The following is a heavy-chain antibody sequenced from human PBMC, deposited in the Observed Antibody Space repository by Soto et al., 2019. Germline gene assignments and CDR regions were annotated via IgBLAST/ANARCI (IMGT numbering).Heavy chain of an antibody. CDR3: ARDYYDSSGYYGYFDY. D-gene: IGHD3-22*01. J-gene: IGHJ4*02. V-gene: IGHV1-2*04. Sequence: QVQLVQSGAEVKKPGASVKVSCKASGYTFTGYYMHWVRQAPGQGLEWMGWINPNSGGTNYAQKFQGWVTITRDTSISTAYMELSRLRSDDTAVYYCARDYYDSSGYYGYFDYWGQGTLVTVSS. CDR1: GYTFTGYY. CDR2: INPNSGGT.